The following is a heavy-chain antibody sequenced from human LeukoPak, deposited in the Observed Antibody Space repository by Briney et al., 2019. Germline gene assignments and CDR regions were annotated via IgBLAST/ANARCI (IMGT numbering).Heavy chain of an antibody. CDR2: INPNSGAT. CDR1: GYTFTDYY. J-gene: IGHJ3*02. D-gene: IGHD4-23*01. Sequence: ASVKVSFKASGYTFTDYYMHWVRQAPGQGIEWMGWINPNSGATNFAQKFQGRVTMTRDTSISAVYMEISRLRSDDTAVFYCAREGNFGIWGQGTMVTVS. V-gene: IGHV1-2*02. CDR3: AREGNFGI.